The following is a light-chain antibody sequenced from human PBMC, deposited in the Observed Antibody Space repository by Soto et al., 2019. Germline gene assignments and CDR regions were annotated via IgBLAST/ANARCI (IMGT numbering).Light chain of an antibody. Sequence: QSVLTQPPSASGTPGQRVTISCSGSSSNIGNNSVNWYLQVPGAAPKLLLYSVNQRPSGVPDRFSGSKSGSSGSLAIIGLRSEDEGDYYCAAWDDSLKGPLFGGGTKLTVL. V-gene: IGLV1-44*01. CDR2: SVN. J-gene: IGLJ3*02. CDR1: SSNIGNNS. CDR3: AAWDDSLKGPL.